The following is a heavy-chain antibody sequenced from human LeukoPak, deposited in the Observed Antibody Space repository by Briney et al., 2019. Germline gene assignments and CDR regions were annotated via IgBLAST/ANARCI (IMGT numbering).Heavy chain of an antibody. CDR3: ANTVVPAANTDY. D-gene: IGHD2-2*01. J-gene: IGHJ4*02. CDR1: GFTFSSYG. V-gene: IGHV3-30*02. CDR2: IRYDGSNK. Sequence: GGSLRLSCAASGFTFSSYGMHWVRQAPGKGLEWVAFIRYDGSNKYYADSVKGRFTISRDNSKNTLYLQMNSLRAEDTAVYYCANTVVPAANTDYWGLGTLVTVSS.